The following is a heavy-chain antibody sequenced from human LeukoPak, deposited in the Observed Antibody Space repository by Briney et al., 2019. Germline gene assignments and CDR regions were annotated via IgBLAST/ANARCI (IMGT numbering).Heavy chain of an antibody. D-gene: IGHD2-21*02. CDR3: ARDWVGTTFDI. J-gene: IGHJ3*02. Sequence: PGGSLRLSCAASGFTFSSYEMNWVRQAPGKGLEWVSYISSSGSTIYYADSVKGRFTISRDNAKNSLYLQMNILRAEDTAVFYCARDWVGTTFDIWGQGTMVTVSS. V-gene: IGHV3-48*03. CDR1: GFTFSSYE. CDR2: ISSSGSTI.